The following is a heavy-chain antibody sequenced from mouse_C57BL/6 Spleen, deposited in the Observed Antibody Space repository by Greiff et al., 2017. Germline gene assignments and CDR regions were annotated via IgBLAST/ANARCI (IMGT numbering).Heavy chain of an antibody. J-gene: IGHJ4*01. D-gene: IGHD2-1*01. CDR2: IYPGDGDT. CDR3: ARHYGNYDYYAMDY. V-gene: IGHV1-82*01. CDR1: GYAFSSSW. Sequence: VQLQQSGPELVKPGASVKISCKASGYAFSSSWMNWVKQRPGKGLEWIGRIYPGDGDTNYNGKFKGKATLTADKSSSTAYMQLSSLTSEDSAVYFCARHYGNYDYYAMDYWGQGTSVTVSS.